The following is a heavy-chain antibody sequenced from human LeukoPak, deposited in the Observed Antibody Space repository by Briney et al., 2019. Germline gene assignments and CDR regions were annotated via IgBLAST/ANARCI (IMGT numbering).Heavy chain of an antibody. Sequence: GGSLRLSCAASGFTFSSYWMSWVRQAPGKGLEWVANIKQDGSEKYYVDSVKGRFTISRDNAKNSLYLQMNSLRAEDTAVYYCARDGNLGGRIAAASDYWGQGTLVTVSS. D-gene: IGHD6-13*01. CDR1: GFTFSSYW. CDR3: ARDGNLGGRIAAASDY. V-gene: IGHV3-7*01. CDR2: IKQDGSEK. J-gene: IGHJ4*02.